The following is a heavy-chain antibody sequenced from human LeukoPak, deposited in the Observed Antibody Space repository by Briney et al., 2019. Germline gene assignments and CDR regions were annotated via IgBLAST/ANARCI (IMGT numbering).Heavy chain of an antibody. CDR3: ASRTYGSGTD. Sequence: PSETLSLTCTVSGGSISSSSYYWGWIRQPPGKGLEWIGEIYHSGSTNYNPSLKSRVTISVDKSKNQFSLKLSSVTAADTAVYYCASRTYGSGTDWGQGTLVTVSS. J-gene: IGHJ4*02. D-gene: IGHD3-10*01. V-gene: IGHV4-39*07. CDR2: IYHSGST. CDR1: GGSISSSSYY.